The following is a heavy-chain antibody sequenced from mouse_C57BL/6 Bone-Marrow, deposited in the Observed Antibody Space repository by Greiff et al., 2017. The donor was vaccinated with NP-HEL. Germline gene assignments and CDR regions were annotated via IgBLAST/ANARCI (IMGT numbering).Heavy chain of an antibody. D-gene: IGHD4-1*01. V-gene: IGHV1-54*01. CDR2: INPGSGGT. J-gene: IGHJ3*01. Sequence: VQLQQSGAELVRPGTSVKVSCKASGYAFTNYLIEWVKQRPGQGLEWIGVINPGSGGTNYNEKFKGKATLTADKSSSTAYMQLSSLTSEDSAVLFWGRGGLGRLAYRGQGTLVNGSA. CDR3: GRGGLGRLAY. CDR1: GYAFTNYL.